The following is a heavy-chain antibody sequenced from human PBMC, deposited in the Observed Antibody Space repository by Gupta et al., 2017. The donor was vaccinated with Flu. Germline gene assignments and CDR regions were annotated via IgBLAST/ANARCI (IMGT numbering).Heavy chain of an antibody. CDR3: ARDLKGPLGYNVLTYGASGLSYYHMDV. V-gene: IGHV1-69*01. J-gene: IGHJ6*03. D-gene: IGHD3-9*01. CDR2: IIPMFGTA. Sequence: RQAPGQGLEWMGGIIPMFGTADYAQKFQGRVTITADESTNTAYMELRSLRSEDTAVYYCARDLKGPLGYNVLTYGASGLSYYHMDVWGKGTTVTVSS.